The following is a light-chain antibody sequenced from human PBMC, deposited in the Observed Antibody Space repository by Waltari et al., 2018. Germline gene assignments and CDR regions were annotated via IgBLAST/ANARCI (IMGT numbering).Light chain of an antibody. CDR2: VNSDGSH. CDR1: SGHSTNI. V-gene: IGLV4-69*01. CDR3: QTGGHGTWV. J-gene: IGLJ3*02. Sequence: TLDSGHSTNIIAWHQQQPENGPRYLMKVNSDGSHSKGDEIPDRFSGSSSSSGAERYLTISSVQSEDEADYYCQTGGHGTWVFGGGTKLTVL.